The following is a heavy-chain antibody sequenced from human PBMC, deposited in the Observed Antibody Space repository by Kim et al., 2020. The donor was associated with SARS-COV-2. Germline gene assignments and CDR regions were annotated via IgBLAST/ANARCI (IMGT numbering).Heavy chain of an antibody. Sequence: GGSLRLSCAASGFTFSSYAMSWVRQAPGKGLEWVSGIRGSGDRTYFADSVKGRFTISRDNSKNTLYLQMNSLRAEDTAVYYCAKFVSGTYLYYFDYWGQGTLVTVSS. CDR3: AKFVSGTYLYYFDY. CDR2: IRGSGDRT. V-gene: IGHV3-23*01. J-gene: IGHJ4*02. D-gene: IGHD1-26*01. CDR1: GFTFSSYA.